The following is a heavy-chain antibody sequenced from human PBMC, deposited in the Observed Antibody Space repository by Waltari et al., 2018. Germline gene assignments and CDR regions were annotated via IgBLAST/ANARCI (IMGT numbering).Heavy chain of an antibody. D-gene: IGHD2-2*01. Sequence: QVQLVQSGAEVKKPGSSVKVSCKASGGTFSSYTISWVRQAPGQGLEWMGRIIPILGIANYAQKFQGRVTITADKSTSTAYMELSSLRSEDTAVYYCARDLGYCSSTSCYLAGFDYWGQGTLVTVSS. V-gene: IGHV1-69*08. CDR1: GGTFSSYT. J-gene: IGHJ4*02. CDR2: IIPILGIA. CDR3: ARDLGYCSSTSCYLAGFDY.